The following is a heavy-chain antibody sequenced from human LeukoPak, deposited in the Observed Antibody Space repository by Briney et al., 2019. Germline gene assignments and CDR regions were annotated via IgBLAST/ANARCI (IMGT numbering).Heavy chain of an antibody. CDR1: GGSIGSSTYY. V-gene: IGHV4-39*07. Sequence: SETLSLTCTVSGGSIGSSTYYWGWIRQPPGKGLEWIGNIYYSGSTYYNSSLKSRVTISVLTSKNQFSLKLSSVTAADTAVYYCARRSSGYSFDYWGQGTQVTVSS. D-gene: IGHD3-22*01. CDR3: ARRSSGYSFDY. J-gene: IGHJ4*02. CDR2: IYYSGST.